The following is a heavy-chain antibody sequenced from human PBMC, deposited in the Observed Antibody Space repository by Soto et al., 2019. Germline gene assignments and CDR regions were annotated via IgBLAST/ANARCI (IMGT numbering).Heavy chain of an antibody. J-gene: IGHJ6*04. Sequence: QVQLVESGGGVVQPGRSLRLSCAASGFTFSSYGMHWVRQAPGKGLEWVAVISYDGSNKNYADSVKGRFTISRDNSKNTLYLQMNSLRAEDTAVYYCAKDNGDYYYYYGMDVWGKGTTVTVSS. CDR3: AKDNGDYYYYYGMDV. V-gene: IGHV3-30*18. CDR2: ISYDGSNK. CDR1: GFTFSSYG. D-gene: IGHD4-17*01.